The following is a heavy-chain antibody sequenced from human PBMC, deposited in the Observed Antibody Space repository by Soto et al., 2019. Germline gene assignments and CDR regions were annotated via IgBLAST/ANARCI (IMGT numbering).Heavy chain of an antibody. CDR2: INHSGST. CDR1: GGSFSGYY. Sequence: SETLSLTCAVYGGSFSGYYWSWIRQPPGKGLEWIGEINHSGSTNYNPSLKSRVTISVDTSKNQFSLKLSSVTAADTAVYYCARRGMVRGYFDYWGQGTLVTVSS. CDR3: ARRGMVRGYFDY. J-gene: IGHJ4*02. V-gene: IGHV4-34*01. D-gene: IGHD3-10*01.